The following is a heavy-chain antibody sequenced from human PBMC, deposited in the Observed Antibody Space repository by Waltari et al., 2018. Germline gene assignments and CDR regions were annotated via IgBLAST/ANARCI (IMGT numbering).Heavy chain of an antibody. CDR2: VNHRGNT. CDR1: SGSFSDYY. CDR3: ARGRIRGTSPYY. D-gene: IGHD1-1*01. J-gene: IGHJ4*02. V-gene: IGHV4-34*01. Sequence: QVQLHQWGAGLLKPSETLSLTCAVYSGSFSDYYWAWIRQPPGKGLEWIGEVNHRGNTNFNTSLKSRVTSSVDTSKNQFSLKLSSVTAADTAVYYCARGRIRGTSPYYWGQGSLVTVSS.